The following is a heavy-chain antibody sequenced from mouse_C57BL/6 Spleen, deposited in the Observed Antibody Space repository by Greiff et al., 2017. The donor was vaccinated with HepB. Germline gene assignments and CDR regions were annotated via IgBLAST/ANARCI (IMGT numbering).Heavy chain of an antibody. Sequence: QVQLQQPGAELVKPGASVKMSCKASGYTFTSYWITWVKQRPGQGLEWIGDIYPGSGSTNYNEKFKSKATLTVDTSSSTAYMQLSSLTSEDSAVDYYARFPLNYWYFDVWGTGTTVTVSS. J-gene: IGHJ1*03. CDR3: ARFPLNYWYFDV. CDR1: GYTFTSYW. D-gene: IGHD6-1*01. CDR2: IYPGSGST. V-gene: IGHV1-55*01.